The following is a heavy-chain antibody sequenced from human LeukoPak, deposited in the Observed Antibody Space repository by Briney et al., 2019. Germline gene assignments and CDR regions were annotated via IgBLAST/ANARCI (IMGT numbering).Heavy chain of an antibody. CDR2: IYYSGCT. V-gene: IGHV4-31*03. J-gene: IGHJ4*02. D-gene: IGHD3-10*01. CDR1: GGSISSGGYY. Sequence: PSETLSLTCPVSGGSISSGGYYWSWIRQHPGKGLEWIGYIYYSGCTYYNPSLKSRVTISVDTSKNQFSLKLSSVTAADTAVYYCAARFGELFDYFDYWGQGTLVTVSS. CDR3: AARFGELFDYFDY.